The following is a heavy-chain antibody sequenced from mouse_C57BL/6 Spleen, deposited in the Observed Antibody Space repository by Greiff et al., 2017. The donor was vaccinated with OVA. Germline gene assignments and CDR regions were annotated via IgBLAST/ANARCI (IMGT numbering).Heavy chain of an antibody. V-gene: IGHV1-61*01. CDR3: ARDYGSNWYFDV. J-gene: IGHJ1*03. Sequence: QVQLQQPGAELVRPGSSVKLSCKASGYTFTSYWMDWVKQRPGQGLEWIGNIYPSDSETHYNQKFKDKATLTVDKSSSTAYMQLSSLTSEDSAVYYCARDYGSNWYFDVWGTGTTVTVSS. CDR1: GYTFTSYW. CDR2: IYPSDSET. D-gene: IGHD1-1*01.